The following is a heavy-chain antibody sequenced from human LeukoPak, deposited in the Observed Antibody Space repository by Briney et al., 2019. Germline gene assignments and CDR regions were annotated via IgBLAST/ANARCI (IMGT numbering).Heavy chain of an antibody. J-gene: IGHJ4*02. D-gene: IGHD6-13*01. CDR3: ARAGSSPADY. V-gene: IGHV1-18*01. CDR2: ISAYNGNT. Sequence: WMGWISAYNGNTNYAQKLQGRVTMTTDTSTSTAYMELRSLRSDDTAVYYCARAGSSPADYWGQGTLVTVSS.